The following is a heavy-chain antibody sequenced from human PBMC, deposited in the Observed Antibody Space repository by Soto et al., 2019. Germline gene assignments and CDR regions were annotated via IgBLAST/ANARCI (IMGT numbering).Heavy chain of an antibody. J-gene: IGHJ6*03. D-gene: IGHD2-15*01. V-gene: IGHV1-69*04. CDR2: IIPILGIA. CDR3: ARDVEGHISGGSLPGYYYYMDV. Sequence: ASVKVSCKASGGTFSSYTISWVRQAPGQGLEWMGRIIPILGIANYAQKFQGRVTITADKSTGTAYMELSSLRSEDTAVYYCARDVEGHISGGSLPGYYYYMDVWGKGTTVTVSS. CDR1: GGTFSSYT.